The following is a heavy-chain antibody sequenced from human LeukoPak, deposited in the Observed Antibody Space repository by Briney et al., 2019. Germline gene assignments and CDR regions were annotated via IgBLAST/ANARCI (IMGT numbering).Heavy chain of an antibody. CDR3: ARGVGTNWGHNDAFDI. J-gene: IGHJ3*02. CDR1: GYTFTGYY. V-gene: IGHV1-2*02. Sequence: GASVKVSCKASGYTFTGYYMHWVRQATGQGLEWMGWINPNSGGTNYAQKFQGRVTMTRDTSIITAYMELSRLRSDDTAVYYCARGVGTNWGHNDAFDIWGQGTMVTVSS. D-gene: IGHD7-27*01. CDR2: INPNSGGT.